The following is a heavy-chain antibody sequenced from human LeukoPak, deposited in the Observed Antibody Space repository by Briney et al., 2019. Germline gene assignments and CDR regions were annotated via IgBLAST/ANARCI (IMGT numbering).Heavy chain of an antibody. V-gene: IGHV3-7*01. CDR3: ARKLMVYALDY. CDR1: GFTFSSYW. D-gene: IGHD2-8*01. CDR2: IKQDGSEK. Sequence: GGSLRLSCAASGFTFSSYWMSWVRQAPGKGLEWVANIKQDGSEKYYVDSVKGRFIISRDNAKNSLYLQMNSLRAEDTAVYYCARKLMVYALDYWGQGTLVTVSS. J-gene: IGHJ4*02.